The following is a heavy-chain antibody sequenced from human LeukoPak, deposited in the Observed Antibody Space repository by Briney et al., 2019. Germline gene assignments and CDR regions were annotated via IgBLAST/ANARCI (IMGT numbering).Heavy chain of an antibody. J-gene: IGHJ5*02. Sequence: SETLSLTCAVSGGSISSGGYSWSWIRQPPGKGLEWIGYIYHSGSTYYNPSLKSRVTISVDRSKNQFSLKLSSVAAADTAVYYCARSLSWGDNWFDPWGQGTLVTVSS. V-gene: IGHV4-30-2*01. CDR1: GGSISSGGYS. CDR3: ARSLSWGDNWFDP. CDR2: IYHSGST. D-gene: IGHD3-16*01.